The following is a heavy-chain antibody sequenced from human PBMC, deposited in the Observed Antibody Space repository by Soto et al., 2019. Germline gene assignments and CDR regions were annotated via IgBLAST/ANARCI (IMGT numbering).Heavy chain of an antibody. V-gene: IGHV4-39*01. CDR2: VYYSGST. CDR3: ARQPRGPGYGERGLYFDY. CDR1: CGATNSRIDY. J-gene: IGHJ4*02. D-gene: IGHD3-16*01. Sequence: LSLTCTVCCGATNSRIDYWGWIRQPPGKGLEWIGSVYYSGSTHDNPSLQSRVTISVDTSRNQFSLNLISVTAADTAVYFCARQPRGPGYGERGLYFDYWGQGTLVTVSS.